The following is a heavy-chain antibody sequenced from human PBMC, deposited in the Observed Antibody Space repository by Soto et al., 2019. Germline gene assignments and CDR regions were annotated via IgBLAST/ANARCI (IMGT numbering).Heavy chain of an antibody. Sequence: SETLSLTCTVSGGSMSSYYWTWLRQSPGRGLEXXGXISXXXXXYXXPSLKSRVTISADTSKNQFSLRMNSMIAADTAVYYCARADPDASVGYWGQGTLVTASS. V-gene: IGHV4-59*01. J-gene: IGHJ4*02. CDR2: ISXXXXX. CDR1: GGSMSSYY. CDR3: ARADPDASVGY. D-gene: IGHD2-15*01.